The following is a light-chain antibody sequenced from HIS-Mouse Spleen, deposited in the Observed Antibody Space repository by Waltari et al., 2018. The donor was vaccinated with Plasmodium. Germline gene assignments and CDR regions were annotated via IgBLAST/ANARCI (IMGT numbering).Light chain of an antibody. CDR1: QGISSY. CDR3: QQYYSDPGT. V-gene: IGKV1-8*01. Sequence: AIRMTQSPSSFSASTGDRVTITCRASQGISSYLAWYQQKPGKAPKLLIYAASTLQSGVPSRFSGSGSGTDFTLTISCLQSEDVATYDCQQYYSDPGTVGQGTKVEIK. J-gene: IGKJ1*01. CDR2: AAS.